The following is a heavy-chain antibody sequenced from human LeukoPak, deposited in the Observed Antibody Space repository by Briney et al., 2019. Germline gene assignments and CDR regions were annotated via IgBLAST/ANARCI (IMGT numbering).Heavy chain of an antibody. CDR2: IRSDGSNK. CDR1: GFSFSSYG. V-gene: IGHV3-30*02. CDR3: AKDRTVATILSAFDI. Sequence: PGGSLRLSCAGSGFSFSSYGMHWVRQAPGKGLEWMAFIRSDGSNKYYADSVKGRFTISRDNSKNTLYLQMNSLRAEDTAVYYCAKDRTVATILSAFDIWGQGTMVTVSS. J-gene: IGHJ3*02. D-gene: IGHD5-12*01.